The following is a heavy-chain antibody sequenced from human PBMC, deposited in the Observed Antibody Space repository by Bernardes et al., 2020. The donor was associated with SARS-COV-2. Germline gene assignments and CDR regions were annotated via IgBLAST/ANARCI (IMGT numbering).Heavy chain of an antibody. D-gene: IGHD3-10*01. V-gene: IGHV3-74*01. CDR2: IIDYGTYT. Sequence: FLRLSCAASAFTFSRYWTHWVRQAQGKGPVWLSRIIDYGTYTDYAASVRGRLTISRDNAKNTVYLQMNSLRVDDTAVYYCARDTFGDGALFDYWGQGHLVTVSS. CDR3: ARDTFGDGALFDY. CDR1: AFTFSRYW. J-gene: IGHJ4*02.